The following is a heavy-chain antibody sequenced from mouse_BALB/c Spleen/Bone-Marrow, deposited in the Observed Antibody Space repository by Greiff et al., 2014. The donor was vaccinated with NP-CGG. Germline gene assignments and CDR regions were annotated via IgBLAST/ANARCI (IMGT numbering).Heavy chain of an antibody. CDR3: ASYVYGYYFDY. Sequence: EVQGVESGAELVKPGASVKLSCTASGFNTKDTYMHWVKQRPEQGLEWIGRIDPANVNTKYDPKFQGKATITADTSSNTAYLQLSSLTSEDTAVYYCASYVYGYYFDYWGQGTTLTVSS. CDR2: IDPANVNT. D-gene: IGHD1-1*01. CDR1: GFNTKDTY. V-gene: IGHV14-3*02. J-gene: IGHJ2*01.